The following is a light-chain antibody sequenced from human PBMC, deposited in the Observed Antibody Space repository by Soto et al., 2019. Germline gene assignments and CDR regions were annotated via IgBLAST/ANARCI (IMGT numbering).Light chain of an antibody. V-gene: IGKV3-20*01. CDR2: GAS. Sequence: EIVLTQSPGSLSLSPGERATLSCRASQSVSSTFFAWYQQRPGQAPRLLMYGASSRATGIPERFSGSGSGTDFTLTISRLEPEDFAVYYCQQFDSSVTFGQGNQGGNQT. J-gene: IGKJ1*01. CDR3: QQFDSSVT. CDR1: QSVSSTF.